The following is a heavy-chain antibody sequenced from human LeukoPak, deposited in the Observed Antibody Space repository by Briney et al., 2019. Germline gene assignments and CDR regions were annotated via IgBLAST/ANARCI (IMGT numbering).Heavy chain of an antibody. J-gene: IGHJ4*02. CDR3: ARDTRSITIFGVDFDY. D-gene: IGHD3-3*01. V-gene: IGHV3-48*01. Sequence: PGGSLRLSXAASGFTFSSYSMNWVRQAPGKGLEWASYISSSSSTIYYADSVEGRFTISRDNAKNSLYLQMNSLRAEDTAVYYCARDTRSITIFGVDFDYWGQGTLVTVSS. CDR1: GFTFSSYS. CDR2: ISSSSSTI.